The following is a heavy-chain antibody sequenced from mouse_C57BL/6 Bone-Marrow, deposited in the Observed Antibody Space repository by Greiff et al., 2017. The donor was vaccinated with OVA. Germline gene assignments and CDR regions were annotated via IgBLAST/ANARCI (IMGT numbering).Heavy chain of an antibody. Sequence: VQLQQSGAELARPGASVKLSCKASGYTFTSYGISWVKQRTGQGLEWIGEIYPRSGNTYYNEKFKGKATLTADKSSSTAYMELRSLTSEDSAVYFCARSKTALAWCAYWGQGTLVTVSA. CDR3: ARSKTALAWCAY. J-gene: IGHJ3*01. CDR1: GYTFTSYG. V-gene: IGHV1-81*01. CDR2: IYPRSGNT. D-gene: IGHD3-2*01.